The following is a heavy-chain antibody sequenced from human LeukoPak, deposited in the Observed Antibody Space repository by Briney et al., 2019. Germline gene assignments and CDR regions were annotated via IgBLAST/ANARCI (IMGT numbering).Heavy chain of an antibody. V-gene: IGHV3-23*01. CDR2: IIGSGGGT. CDR1: GFTFSTNA. CDR3: ARLTVETYYGSGSYGDYFAY. J-gene: IGHJ4*02. Sequence: GGSLRLSCAASGFTFSTNAMSWVRQAPGKGLEWVSAIIGSGGGTYYADSVKGRLAISRDNSKSTLYLQMNSLRAEDTAVYYCARLTVETYYGSGSYGDYFAYWGQGTLVTLSS. D-gene: IGHD3-10*01.